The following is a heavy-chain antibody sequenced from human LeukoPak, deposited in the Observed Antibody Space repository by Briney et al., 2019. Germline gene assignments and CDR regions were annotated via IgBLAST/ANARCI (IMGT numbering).Heavy chain of an antibody. CDR1: GGSISSSSYY. Sequence: PSETLSLTCTVSGGSISSSSYYWGWIRQPPGKGLEWIGSIYYSGSTYYNPSLKSRVTISVDTSKNQFSLKLSSVTAADTAVYYCANTARRGYSFDYWGQGTLVTVSS. D-gene: IGHD4-23*01. CDR2: IYYSGST. J-gene: IGHJ4*02. CDR3: ANTARRGYSFDY. V-gene: IGHV4-39*01.